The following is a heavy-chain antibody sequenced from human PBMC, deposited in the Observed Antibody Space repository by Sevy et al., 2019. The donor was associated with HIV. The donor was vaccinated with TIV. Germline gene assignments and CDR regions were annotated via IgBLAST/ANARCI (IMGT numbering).Heavy chain of an antibody. Sequence: SETLSLTCTVSGGSITSLYWNWIRQPPGKGLEWIANTYYNGHINYNPSLKSRVTLSLDTSKNQCSLRLSSVTAADTAMYYCAGENAWGRGYSWGQGTLVTVS. D-gene: IGHD1-26*01. J-gene: IGHJ4*02. CDR1: GGSITSLY. CDR2: TYYNGHI. CDR3: AGENAWGRGYS. V-gene: IGHV4-59*08.